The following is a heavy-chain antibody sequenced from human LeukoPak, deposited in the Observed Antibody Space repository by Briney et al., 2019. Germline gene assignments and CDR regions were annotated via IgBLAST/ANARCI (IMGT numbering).Heavy chain of an antibody. J-gene: IGHJ3*02. Sequence: GGSLRPSCAASGFTFSRHAMHWVRQAPGKGLEWVAIISYDGSNKYYADSVKGRFTISRDNSKNTLYLQMNSLRPEDTAVYYCARDQFGELVVCTFDIWGQGTMVTVSS. CDR2: ISYDGSNK. CDR1: GFTFSRHA. V-gene: IGHV3-30-3*01. CDR3: ARDQFGELVVCTFDI. D-gene: IGHD3-10*01.